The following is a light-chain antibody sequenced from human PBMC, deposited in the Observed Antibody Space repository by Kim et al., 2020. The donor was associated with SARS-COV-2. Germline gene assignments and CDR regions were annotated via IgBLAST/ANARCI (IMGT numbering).Light chain of an antibody. Sequence: LGKTGGITCQGDGLRNLFADWGQQRPGQAPVVVIYDKDTRPSGIPNRFSGSGSDNTASLTITGAQAEDEADYFCYSRDTSGSHVIFGGGTQLTVL. CDR1: GLRNLF. CDR3: YSRDTSGSHVI. CDR2: DKD. V-gene: IGLV3-19*01. J-gene: IGLJ2*01.